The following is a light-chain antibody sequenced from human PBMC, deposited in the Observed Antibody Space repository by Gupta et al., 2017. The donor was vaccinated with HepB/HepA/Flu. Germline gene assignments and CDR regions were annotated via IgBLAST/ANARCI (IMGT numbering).Light chain of an antibody. CDR3: MIWHSSAWV. Sequence: QAVLTQPSSLSASPGASASLTCTLRSGINVGTYRIYWYQQKAGSPPQYLLRYKSDSDKQQGSGVPSRFSGSKDASATVGILLISGLQSEDEADYYCMIWHSSAWVFGGGTKLTVL. CDR2: YKSDSDK. CDR1: SGINVGTYR. J-gene: IGLJ3*02. V-gene: IGLV5-45*02.